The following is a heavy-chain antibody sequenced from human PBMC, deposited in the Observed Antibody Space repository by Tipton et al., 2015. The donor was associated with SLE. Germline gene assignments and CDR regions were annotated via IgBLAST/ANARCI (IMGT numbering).Heavy chain of an antibody. J-gene: IGHJ3*02. CDR2: IYYSGST. Sequence: TLSLTCTVSGGSIRSYYWSWIRQHPGKGLEWIGYIYYSGSTYYNPSLKSRVTISVDTSKNQFSLKLSSVTAAGTAVYYCARGSGYDPHDAFDIWGQGTMVTVSS. CDR1: GGSIRSYY. V-gene: IGHV4-31*03. CDR3: ARGSGYDPHDAFDI. D-gene: IGHD5-12*01.